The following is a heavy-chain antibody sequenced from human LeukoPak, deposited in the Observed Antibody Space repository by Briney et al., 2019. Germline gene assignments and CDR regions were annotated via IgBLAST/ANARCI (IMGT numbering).Heavy chain of an antibody. CDR2: IYTSGST. CDR3: VGATHAFDI. Sequence: SETLSLTCTVSGGSISSGSYYWSWIRQPAGKGLEWLGRIYTSGSTNYNPSLKSRVTISVDTSKNQFSLKLSSVAAADTAVYYCVGATHAFDIWGQGTMVTVSS. J-gene: IGHJ3*02. V-gene: IGHV4-61*02. CDR1: GGSISSGSYY.